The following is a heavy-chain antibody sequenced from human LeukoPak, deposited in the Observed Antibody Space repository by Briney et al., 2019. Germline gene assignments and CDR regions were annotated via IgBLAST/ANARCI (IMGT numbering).Heavy chain of an antibody. CDR1: GASISACY. D-gene: IGHD4-17*01. CDR2: IAPSGSA. Sequence: SETLSLTCTASGASISACYWSWIRQPPGEGLEWIAYIAPSGSAVYNPSLNSRLTVSVDTSKNQFSLKLNSVTAADTAVYYCARHLATTVTRGYSCHPMDVWGKGTSVSVSS. J-gene: IGHJ6*03. CDR3: ARHLATTVTRGYSCHPMDV. V-gene: IGHV4-4*09.